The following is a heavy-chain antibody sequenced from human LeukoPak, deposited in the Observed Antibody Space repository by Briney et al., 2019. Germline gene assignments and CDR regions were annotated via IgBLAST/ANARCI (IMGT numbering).Heavy chain of an antibody. CDR1: GFTFSSYW. V-gene: IGHV3-74*01. CDR3: ARDGEYSSSSLRYYYYMDV. J-gene: IGHJ6*03. CDR2: INSDGSST. Sequence: PGGSLRLSCAASGFTFSSYWMHWVRQAPGKGLVWVSRINSDGSSTSYADSVKGRFTISRDNAKNTLYLQMNSLRAEDTAVYYCARDGEYSSSSLRYYYYMDVWGKGTRSPSP. D-gene: IGHD6-6*01.